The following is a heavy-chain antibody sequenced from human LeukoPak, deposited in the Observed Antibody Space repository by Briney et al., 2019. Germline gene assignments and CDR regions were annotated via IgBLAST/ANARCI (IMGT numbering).Heavy chain of an antibody. CDR1: GFTFSSYW. D-gene: IGHD3-22*01. Sequence: GGSLRLSCAASGFTFSSYWMSWVRQAPGKGLEWVANIKQDGSEKYYVDSVKGRFTISRDNAKNSLYLQMNSLRAEDTAVYYCAREGGLTYYYDSSGYYYFDYWGQGTLVTVSS. V-gene: IGHV3-7*03. J-gene: IGHJ4*02. CDR2: IKQDGSEK. CDR3: AREGGLTYYYDSSGYYYFDY.